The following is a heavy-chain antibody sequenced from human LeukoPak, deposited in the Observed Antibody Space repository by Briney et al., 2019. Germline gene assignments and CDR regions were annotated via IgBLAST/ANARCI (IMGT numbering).Heavy chain of an antibody. CDR2: ISSSSSYI. CDR1: GFTFSSYS. J-gene: IGHJ4*02. CDR3: ARDLPSYDSSGYYLGY. Sequence: GGSLRLSCAASGFTFSSYSMNWVRQAPGKGLEWVSSISSSSSYIYYADSVKGRFIISRDNAKNSLYLQMNSLRAEDTAVYYCARDLPSYDSSGYYLGYWGQGALVTVSS. V-gene: IGHV3-21*01. D-gene: IGHD3-22*01.